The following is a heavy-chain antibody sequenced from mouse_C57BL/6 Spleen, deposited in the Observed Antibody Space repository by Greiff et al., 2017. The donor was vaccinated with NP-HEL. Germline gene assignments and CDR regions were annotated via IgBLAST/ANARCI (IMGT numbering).Heavy chain of an antibody. CDR2: IYPGDGDT. CDR1: GYAFSSSW. V-gene: IGHV1-82*01. J-gene: IGHJ3*01. D-gene: IGHD2-3*01. Sequence: QVQLQQSGPELVKPGASVKISCKASGYAFSSSWMNWVKQRPGKGLEWIGRIYPGDGDTNYNGKFKGKATLTADKSSSTAYMQLSSLTSEDSAVYFCARPYDGYQAWFAYWGQGTLVTVSA. CDR3: ARPYDGYQAWFAY.